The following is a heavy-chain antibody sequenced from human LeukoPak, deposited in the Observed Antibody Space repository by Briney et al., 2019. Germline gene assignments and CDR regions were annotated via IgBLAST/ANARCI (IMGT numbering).Heavy chain of an antibody. D-gene: IGHD3/OR15-3a*01. CDR2: IYYTGST. J-gene: IGHJ4*02. Sequence: PSETLSLTCSVSGGSISTYSWSWIWQPPGKGLEWIGYIYYTGSTNYHPSLRSRVTISLDTSKNQFSLRLSSVTAADTAVYFCACIKGGTGYYDYDYWGQGTLVTVSS. V-gene: IGHV4-59*01. CDR3: ACIKGGTGYYDYDY. CDR1: GGSISTYS.